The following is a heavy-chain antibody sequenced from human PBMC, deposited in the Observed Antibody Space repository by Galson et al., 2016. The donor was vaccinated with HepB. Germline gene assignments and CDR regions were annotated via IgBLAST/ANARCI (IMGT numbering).Heavy chain of an antibody. D-gene: IGHD6-13*01. J-gene: IGHJ3*02. V-gene: IGHV1-69*13. Sequence: SVKVSCKASGGTFSNYAFSWVRQAPGQGRAGMGWVIPVFRIGHYAQKFQGRVKITADDSTSTAYMELSSLSSEDTAVYYCAREFPGSARGTHDAFDIWGQGTMVTVSS. CDR2: VIPVFRIG. CDR3: AREFPGSARGTHDAFDI. CDR1: GGTFSNYA.